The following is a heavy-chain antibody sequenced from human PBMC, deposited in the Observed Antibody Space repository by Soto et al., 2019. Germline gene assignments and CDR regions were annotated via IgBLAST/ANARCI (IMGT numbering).Heavy chain of an antibody. V-gene: IGHV3-74*01. D-gene: IGHD2-21*02. CDR2: IHSDGSRT. Sequence: EVQLVESGGGLVQRGGSRRLSCAASGFTFDYYWMHWVRQAPGRGLVWVSHIHSDGSRTTYAESVKGRFTISRDNAKNTVYLHMNSLRAEDTAVYYCASGDKGGFDLWGQGTTVTVSS. CDR1: GFTFDYYW. CDR3: ASGDKGGFDL. J-gene: IGHJ3*01.